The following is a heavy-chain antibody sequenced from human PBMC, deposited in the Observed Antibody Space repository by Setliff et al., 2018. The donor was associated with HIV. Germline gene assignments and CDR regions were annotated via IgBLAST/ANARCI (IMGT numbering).Heavy chain of an antibody. CDR2: ISHTGNT. J-gene: IGHJ4*02. Sequence: SETLSLTCTVSGGSISSNSYYWGWIRQPPGKGLEWIGSISHTGNTYYNPSLKRRVTISVDTSKNQFSLMLSSVTAAATAVYYCARGHLGVFAMWGYFDSWGQGTLVTVSS. D-gene: IGHD3-16*02. CDR1: GGSISSNSYY. CDR3: ARGHLGVFAMWGYFDS. V-gene: IGHV4-39*07.